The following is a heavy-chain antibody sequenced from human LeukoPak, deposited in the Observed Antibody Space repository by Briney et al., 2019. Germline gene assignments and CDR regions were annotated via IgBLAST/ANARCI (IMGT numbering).Heavy chain of an antibody. Sequence: SETLSLTCNVSGDSISRSSYYWGWIRQPPGKGLEWIGSIYYSGSTYYNPSLKSRVTISVDTSKNQFSLKLSSVTAADTAVYYCARLGNSDYWGQGTLVTVSS. CDR3: ARLGNSDY. V-gene: IGHV4-39*01. CDR2: IYYSGST. CDR1: GDSISRSSYY. J-gene: IGHJ4*02.